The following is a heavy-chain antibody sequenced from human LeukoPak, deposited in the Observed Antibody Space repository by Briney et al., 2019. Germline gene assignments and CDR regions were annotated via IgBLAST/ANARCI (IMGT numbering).Heavy chain of an antibody. D-gene: IGHD3-9*01. J-gene: IGHJ4*02. CDR2: IYYSGST. V-gene: IGHV4-59*12. CDR3: ARWYYDILTGTYYFDY. Sequence: SETLSLTCTVSGGSISSYYWSWIRQPPGKGLEWIGYIYYSGSTNYNPSLKSRVTISVDTSKNQFSLKLSSVTAADTAVYYCARWYYDILTGTYYFDYWGQGTLVTVSS. CDR1: GGSISSYY.